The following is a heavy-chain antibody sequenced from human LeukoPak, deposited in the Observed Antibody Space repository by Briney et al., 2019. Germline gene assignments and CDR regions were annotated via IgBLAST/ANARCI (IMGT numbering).Heavy chain of an antibody. D-gene: IGHD3-3*01. CDR2: ISGSGGST. J-gene: IGHJ4*02. V-gene: IGHV3-23*01. CDR3: AKDLRFLEWYNELDY. CDR1: GFTFSSYA. Sequence: GGSLRLSCAASGFTFSSYAMSWVRQAPGKGLEWVSAISGSGGSTYYADSVKGRFTISRDNSKNTLYLQMNSLRAEDTAVYYCAKDLRFLEWYNELDYWGQGTLVTVSS.